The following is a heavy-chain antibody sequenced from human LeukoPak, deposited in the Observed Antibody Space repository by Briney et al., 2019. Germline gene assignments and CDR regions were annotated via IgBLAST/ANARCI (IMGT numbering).Heavy chain of an antibody. CDR1: DGSISSYY. CDR2: IYYSGST. D-gene: IGHD1-26*01. V-gene: IGHV4-59*01. J-gene: IGHJ4*02. CDR3: ARGTPYSGSYAY. Sequence: SETLSLTCTVSDGSISSYYWSWIRQPPGQGLEWIGYIYYSGSTNYNPSLKSRVTISVDTSKNQFSLKLSSVTAADTAVYYCARGTPYSGSYAYWGQGTLVTVS.